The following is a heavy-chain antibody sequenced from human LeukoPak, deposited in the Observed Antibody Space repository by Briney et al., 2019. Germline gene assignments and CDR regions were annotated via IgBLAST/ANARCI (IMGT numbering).Heavy chain of an antibody. CDR3: AREGSGDYAWFDL. Sequence: GGSLRLSCAASGFTFSRYSMNWVCQAPGKGLEWVSSIAYSGTYTYYADSVKGRFTISRDNAKNSLYLQMNSLRAEDTAVYYRAREGSGDYAWFDLWGQGTLVTVSS. V-gene: IGHV3-21*01. CDR1: GFTFSRYS. CDR2: IAYSGTYT. D-gene: IGHD4-17*01. J-gene: IGHJ5*02.